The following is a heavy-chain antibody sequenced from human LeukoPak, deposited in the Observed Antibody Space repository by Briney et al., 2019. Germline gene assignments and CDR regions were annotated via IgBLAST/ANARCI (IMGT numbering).Heavy chain of an antibody. CDR2: ISRNGDST. CDR3: VNQISGWVY. V-gene: IGHV3-64D*06. Sequence: GGSLRLSCSAFGFTFSNLATHWVRQAPGKGLEYVSAISRNGDSTYYADSVKGRFTISRDNSKNTVYLQMSSLRAEDTAVYYCVNQISGWVYWGQGTLVTVSS. J-gene: IGHJ4*02. D-gene: IGHD6-19*01. CDR1: GFTFSNLA.